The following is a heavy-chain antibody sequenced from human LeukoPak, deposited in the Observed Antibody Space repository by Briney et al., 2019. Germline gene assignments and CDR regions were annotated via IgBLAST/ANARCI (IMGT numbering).Heavy chain of an antibody. CDR3: ARVNYYDSSGYHGDY. V-gene: IGHV5-51*01. CDR2: IYPGDSDT. Sequence: GESLKISCKGSGYSFTSYWIGWVRQMPGKGLEWMGIIYPGDSDTRYSPSFQGQVTISADKSISTAYLQWSSLKASDTAMYYCARVNYYDSSGYHGDYWGQGTLVTVSS. D-gene: IGHD3-22*01. J-gene: IGHJ4*02. CDR1: GYSFTSYW.